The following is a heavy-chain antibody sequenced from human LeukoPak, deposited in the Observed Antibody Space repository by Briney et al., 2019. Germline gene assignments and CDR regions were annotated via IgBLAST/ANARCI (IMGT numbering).Heavy chain of an antibody. V-gene: IGHV3-23*01. CDR1: GFTFSSYA. CDR3: AKDPYSGSYFDY. D-gene: IGHD1-26*01. CDR2: ISGSGGST. Sequence: GGSLRLSCAVSGFTFSSYAMRWVRQAPGKGLEWVSAISGSGGSTYYADSVKGRITISRDNSKNTLYLQMNSLRAEDTAVYYCAKDPYSGSYFDYWGQGTLVTVSS. J-gene: IGHJ4*02.